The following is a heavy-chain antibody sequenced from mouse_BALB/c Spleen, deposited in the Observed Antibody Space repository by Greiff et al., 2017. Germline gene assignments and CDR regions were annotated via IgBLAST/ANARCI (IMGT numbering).Heavy chain of an antibody. CDR1: GFTFTDYY. CDR2: IRNKANGYTT. J-gene: IGHJ4*01. CDR3: ARDITTVYYYAMDY. Sequence: EVHLVESGGGLVQPGGSLRLSCATSGFTFTDYYMSWVRQPPGKALEWLGFIRNKANGYTTEYSASVKGRFTISRDNSQSILYLQMNTLRAEDSATYYCARDITTVYYYAMDYWGQGTSVTVSS. D-gene: IGHD1-1*01. V-gene: IGHV7-3*02.